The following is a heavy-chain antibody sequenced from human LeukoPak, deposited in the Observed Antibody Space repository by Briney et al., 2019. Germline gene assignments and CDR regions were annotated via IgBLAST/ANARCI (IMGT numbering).Heavy chain of an antibody. CDR3: ARDRWDSGEHAFDI. J-gene: IGHJ3*02. CDR1: GYTFTSYG. CDR2: ISAYNGNT. Sequence: GASVKVSCKASGYTFTSYGISWVRQAPGQGLEWMGWISAYNGNTNYAQKFQGRVTITRDTSASTVYMELSSPRSEDTAVYYCARDRWDSGEHAFDIWGQGTMVTVSS. D-gene: IGHD1-26*01. V-gene: IGHV1-18*01.